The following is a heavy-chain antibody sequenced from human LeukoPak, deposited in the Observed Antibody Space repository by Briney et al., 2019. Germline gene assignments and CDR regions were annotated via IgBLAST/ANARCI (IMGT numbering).Heavy chain of an antibody. J-gene: IGHJ4*02. Sequence: PGGSLRLSCAASGFTFNSYAMSWVRQAPGKGLEWVSGISGSGGSTYYADSVKGRFTISRDNSKNTLYLQMNSLTAEDTAVYYCAKDSVPYYYGSGSYPDYWGQGTLITVSS. D-gene: IGHD3-10*01. CDR3: AKDSVPYYYGSGSYPDY. CDR2: ISGSGGST. V-gene: IGHV3-23*01. CDR1: GFTFNSYA.